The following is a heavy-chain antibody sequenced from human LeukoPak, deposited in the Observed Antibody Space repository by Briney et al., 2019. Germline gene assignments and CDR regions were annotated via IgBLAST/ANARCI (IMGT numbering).Heavy chain of an antibody. CDR2: ISSSSSYI. J-gene: IGHJ6*02. D-gene: IGHD2-2*01. V-gene: IGHV3-21*01. Sequence: GGSLRLSCAASGSTFSSYSMNWVRQAPGKGLEWVSSISSSSSYIYYADSVKGRFTISRDNAKNSLYLQMNSLRAEDTAVYYCARGAGYCSSTSCPLYYYYGMDVWGQGTTVTVSS. CDR3: ARGAGYCSSTSCPLYYYYGMDV. CDR1: GSTFSSYS.